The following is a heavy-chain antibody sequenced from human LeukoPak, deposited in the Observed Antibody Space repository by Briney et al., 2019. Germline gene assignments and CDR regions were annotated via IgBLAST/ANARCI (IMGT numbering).Heavy chain of an antibody. CDR2: ISAYNGNT. CDR3: ASEQGIAAYFDY. V-gene: IGHV1-18*01. D-gene: IGHD6-25*01. CDR1: GYTFTSYG. J-gene: IGHJ4*02. Sequence: ASVKVSCKASGYTFTSYGISWVRQAPGQGLEWMGWISAYNGNTNYAQKFQGRVTMTRDTSTSTVYMELSSLRSEDTAVYYCASEQGIAAYFDYWGQGTLVTVSS.